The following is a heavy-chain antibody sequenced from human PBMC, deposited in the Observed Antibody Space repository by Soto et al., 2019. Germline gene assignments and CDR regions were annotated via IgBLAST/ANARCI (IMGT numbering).Heavy chain of an antibody. Sequence: GGSLRLSCAASGFTFRSYSMNWVRQAPGKGLEWVSYISSSSSTIYYADSVKGRFTISRDNSKNTLYLQMNSLRAEDTAVYYCAKSVYNWNDGFFDYWGQGTLVTVSS. D-gene: IGHD1-1*01. J-gene: IGHJ4*02. CDR2: ISSSSSTI. CDR3: AKSVYNWNDGFFDY. CDR1: GFTFRSYS. V-gene: IGHV3-48*01.